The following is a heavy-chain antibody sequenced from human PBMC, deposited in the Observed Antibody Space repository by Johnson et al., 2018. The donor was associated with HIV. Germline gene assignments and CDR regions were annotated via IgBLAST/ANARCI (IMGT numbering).Heavy chain of an antibody. D-gene: IGHD5-24*01. CDR2: SGTSGDT. J-gene: IGHJ3*02. CDR3: ARACRDGYTCDVYDI. CDR1: GFTVSSNY. Sequence: MQLVESGGGLVQPGGSLRVSCAASGFTVSSNYMSWVRQAPGKGLEWVSGISGTSGDTYYADSVKGRCTISRDNSKNTLYLQMNSLRAEDTAVYYCARACRDGYTCDVYDIWGQGTMLTVSS. V-gene: IGHV3-66*01.